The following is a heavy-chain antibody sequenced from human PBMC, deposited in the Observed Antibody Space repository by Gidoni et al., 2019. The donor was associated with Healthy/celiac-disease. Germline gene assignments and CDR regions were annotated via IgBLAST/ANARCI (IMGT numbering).Heavy chain of an antibody. Sequence: QVQLQESGPGLVKPSETLSLTCTVPGGSISSYYWSWIRPPPGKGLEWIGYIYYSGSTNYNPSLKSRVTISVDTSKNQFSLKLSSVTAADTAVYYCARVLPGYSSSSPGFDYWGQGTLVTVSS. CDR1: GGSISSYY. CDR3: ARVLPGYSSSSPGFDY. D-gene: IGHD6-6*01. CDR2: IYYSGST. J-gene: IGHJ4*02. V-gene: IGHV4-59*01.